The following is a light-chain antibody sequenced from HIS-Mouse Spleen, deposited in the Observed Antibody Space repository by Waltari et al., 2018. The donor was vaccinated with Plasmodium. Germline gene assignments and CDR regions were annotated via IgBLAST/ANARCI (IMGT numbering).Light chain of an antibody. J-gene: IGLJ2*01. V-gene: IGLV2-8*01. CDR3: SSYAGSNNLV. CDR2: EVS. Sequence: QSALTQPPSASGSPGQSVPISCTGTSSDVGGYNYVSWYQQHPGKAPKRMIYEVSKRPSGVPDRFSGSKSGNTASLTGSGLQAEDEADYYCSSYAGSNNLVFGGGTKLTVL. CDR1: SSDVGGYNY.